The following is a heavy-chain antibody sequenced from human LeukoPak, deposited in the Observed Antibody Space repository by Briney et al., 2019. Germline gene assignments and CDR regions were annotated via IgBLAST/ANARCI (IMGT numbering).Heavy chain of an antibody. J-gene: IGHJ6*03. CDR2: ISGSGGST. V-gene: IGHV3-23*01. CDR1: GFTFSSYG. Sequence: GGSLRLSCAASGFTFSSYGMSWVRQAPGKGLEWVSAISGSGGSTYYADSVKGRFTISRDNSKNTLYLQMNSLRSEDTAVYYCARGTKGTFYYYYYYMDVWGKGTTVTVSS. D-gene: IGHD2/OR15-2a*01. CDR3: ARGTKGTFYYYYYYMDV.